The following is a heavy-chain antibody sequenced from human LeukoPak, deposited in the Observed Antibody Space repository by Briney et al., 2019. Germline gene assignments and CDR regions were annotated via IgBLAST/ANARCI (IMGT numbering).Heavy chain of an antibody. CDR2: ISSNGGST. Sequence: PGGSLRLSCSASGFTFSSYAMHWVRQAPGKGLEYVSAISSNGGSTYYADSVKGRFTISRDNSKNTLYLQMSSLRAEDTAVYYCVKQKRDDYGGKKGGYFDYWGQGTLVTVSS. V-gene: IGHV3-64D*06. D-gene: IGHD4-23*01. CDR3: VKQKRDDYGGKKGGYFDY. J-gene: IGHJ4*02. CDR1: GFTFSSYA.